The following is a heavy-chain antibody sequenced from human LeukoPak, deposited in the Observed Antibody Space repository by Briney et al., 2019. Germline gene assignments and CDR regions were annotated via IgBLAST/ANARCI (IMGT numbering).Heavy chain of an antibody. CDR1: GGSIGSSSYY. Sequence: SETLSLTCTVSGGSIGSSSYYWGWIRQPPGKGLEWIGSIYYSGSTYYNPSLKSRVTISVDTSKNQFSLKLSSVTAADTAVYYCARGSAAFLDFDYWGQGTLVTVSS. CDR2: IYYSGST. V-gene: IGHV4-39*07. J-gene: IGHJ4*02. CDR3: ARGSAAFLDFDY. D-gene: IGHD6-25*01.